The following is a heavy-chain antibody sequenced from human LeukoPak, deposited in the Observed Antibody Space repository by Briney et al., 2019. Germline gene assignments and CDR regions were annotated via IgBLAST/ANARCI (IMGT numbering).Heavy chain of an antibody. CDR2: ISSSSSYI. J-gene: IGHJ4*02. V-gene: IGHV3-21*04. CDR1: GFTFSSYS. Sequence: GGSLRLSCAASGFTFSSYSMNWVRQAPGKGLEWVSSISSSSSYIYYADSVKGRFTISRDNAKNSLYLQMNTLRAEDTAVYYCAKSGATVTTFGYWGQGTLVTVSS. D-gene: IGHD4-11*01. CDR3: AKSGATVTTFGY.